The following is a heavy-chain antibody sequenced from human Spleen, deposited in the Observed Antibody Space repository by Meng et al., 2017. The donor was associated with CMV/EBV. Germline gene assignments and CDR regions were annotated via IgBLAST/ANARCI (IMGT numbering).Heavy chain of an antibody. CDR1: GFTFDDYG. Sequence: GESLKISCAASGFTFDDYGMIWVRQAPGKGLEWVSGINWNGGSTGYADSVKGRFTISRDNSKNTLYLQMNSLRAEDTAVYYCAKDAGYSSGWYFDYWGQGTLVTVSS. CDR3: AKDAGYSSGWYFDY. V-gene: IGHV3-20*04. D-gene: IGHD6-19*01. CDR2: INWNGGST. J-gene: IGHJ4*02.